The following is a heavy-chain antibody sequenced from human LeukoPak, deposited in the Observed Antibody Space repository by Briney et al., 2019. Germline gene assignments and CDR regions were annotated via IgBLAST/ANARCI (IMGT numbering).Heavy chain of an antibody. CDR1: GFTFSSYA. CDR2: ISYDGSNK. V-gene: IGHV3-30*04. J-gene: IGHJ4*02. CDR3: ARDLWGSYGLRYYFDY. D-gene: IGHD5-18*01. Sequence: GSSLRLSCAASGFTFSSYAMHWVRQAPGKGLEWVAVISYDGSNKYYADSVKGRFTISRDNSKNTLYLQMNSLRAEDTAVYYCARDLWGSYGLRYYFDYWSQGTLVTVSS.